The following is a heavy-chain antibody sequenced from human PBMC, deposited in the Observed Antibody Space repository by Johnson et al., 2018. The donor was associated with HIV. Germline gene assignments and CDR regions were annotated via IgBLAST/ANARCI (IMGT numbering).Heavy chain of an antibody. J-gene: IGHJ3*02. D-gene: IGHD3-16*02. Sequence: VQLVESGGGLVQPGRSLRLSCTASGFTFGDYAMSWVRQAPGKGLEWVGFIRSHAYGGTTEYAASVKGRFTISRHDSKRIASLQMNSMKPEDTAVYYCTRDDYVWGSYRYPGYDAFDIWGQGTMVTVSS. CDR1: GFTFGDYA. CDR3: TRDDYVWGSYRYPGYDAFDI. CDR2: IRSHAYGGTT. V-gene: IGHV3-49*04.